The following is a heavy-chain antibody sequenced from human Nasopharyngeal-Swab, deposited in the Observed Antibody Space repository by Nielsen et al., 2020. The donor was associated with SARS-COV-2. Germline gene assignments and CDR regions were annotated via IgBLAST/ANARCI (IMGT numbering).Heavy chain of an antibody. D-gene: IGHD3-3*01. V-gene: IGHV3-21*01. CDR1: GFTLSSYS. J-gene: IGHJ6*03. CDR3: ARGGLLRFGNMDV. Sequence: GESLKISCAASGFTLSSYSMNWVSQAPGKGLEWVSSISSSSSYIYYADSVKGRFTISRDNAKNSLYLQMNSLRAEDTAVYYCARGGLLRFGNMDVWGKGTTVTVSS. CDR2: ISSSSSYI.